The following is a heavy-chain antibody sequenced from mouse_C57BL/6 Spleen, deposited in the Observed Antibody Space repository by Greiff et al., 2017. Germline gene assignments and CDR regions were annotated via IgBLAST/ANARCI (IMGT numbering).Heavy chain of an antibody. V-gene: IGHV3-6*01. CDR3: ARAYDGYLSYCDV. J-gene: IGHJ1*03. Sequence: EVQLQESGPGLVKPSQSLSLTCSVTGYSITSGYYWNWIRQFPGNKLEWMGYISYAGIHNYNPSLKNRISITRHTSNNQFFLKLNSVTNEDTSTYYCARAYDGYLSYCDVWGTGTTVTVSS. CDR1: GYSITSGYY. CDR2: ISYAGIH. D-gene: IGHD2-3*01.